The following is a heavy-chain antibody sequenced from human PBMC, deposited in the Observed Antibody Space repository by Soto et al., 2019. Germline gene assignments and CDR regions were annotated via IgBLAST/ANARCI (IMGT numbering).Heavy chain of an antibody. CDR3: ARDAGRASGWLTY. J-gene: IGHJ4*02. V-gene: IGHV3-30-3*01. D-gene: IGHD6-19*01. CDR2: ISFDGNDK. CDR1: GIPFTGYA. Sequence: GGSLRLSCAASGIPFTGYAMHWVRQAPGKGLEWVGVISFDGNDKYYVGSVEGRFSISRDDSKTTLYLQMNGLRAEDTAVYYCARDAGRASGWLTYWGQGTLVTVSS.